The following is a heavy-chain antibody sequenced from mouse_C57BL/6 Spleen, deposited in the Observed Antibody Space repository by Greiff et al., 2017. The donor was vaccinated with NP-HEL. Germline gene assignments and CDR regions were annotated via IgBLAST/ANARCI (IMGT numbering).Heavy chain of an antibody. Sequence: VQLQQSGPELVKPGASVQIPCKASGYTFTDYNMDWVKQSHGKSLEWIGDINPNNGGTIYNQKFKGKATLTVDKSSSTAYMELRSLTSEDTAVYYCARGIYYDYDSWYFDVWGTGTTVTVSS. V-gene: IGHV1-18*01. CDR1: GYTFTDYN. CDR2: INPNNGGT. CDR3: ARGIYYDYDSWYFDV. J-gene: IGHJ1*03. D-gene: IGHD2-4*01.